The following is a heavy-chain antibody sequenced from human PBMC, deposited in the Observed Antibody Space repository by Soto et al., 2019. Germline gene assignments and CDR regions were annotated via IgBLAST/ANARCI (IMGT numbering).Heavy chain of an antibody. CDR2: VYNSGST. J-gene: IGHJ4*02. CDR3: ARYRREAVAGYTLDN. Sequence: WTWLRQPPGKGLEWIGYVYNSGSTNYNPSLKSRVTISEDTSKSQFSLKVNSMTAADTAVYYCARYRREAVAGYTLDNWGQGILVTVSS. V-gene: IGHV4-59*01. D-gene: IGHD6-13*01.